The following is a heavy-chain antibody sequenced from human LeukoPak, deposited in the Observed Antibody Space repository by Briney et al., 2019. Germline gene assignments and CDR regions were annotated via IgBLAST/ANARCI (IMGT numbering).Heavy chain of an antibody. D-gene: IGHD5-24*01. J-gene: IGHJ4*02. Sequence: ASVKVSCKASGGTFSSYDISWVRQAPGQGLEWMGGIMPMFGKTNYAQKFQGRVTITADESTSTAYMELSSLRSEDTAVYYCARERHNRGYSTYFDYWGQGTLVTVSS. CDR2: IMPMFGKT. CDR1: GGTFSSYD. CDR3: ARERHNRGYSTYFDY. V-gene: IGHV1-69*13.